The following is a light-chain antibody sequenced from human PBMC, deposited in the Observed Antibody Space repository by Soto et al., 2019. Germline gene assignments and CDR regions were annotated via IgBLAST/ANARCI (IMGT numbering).Light chain of an antibody. V-gene: IGLV2-14*01. CDR3: SSYTTSRTWV. CDR1: SSDVGNYNY. Sequence: QSALTQPASVSGSPRQSITISCTGTSSDVGNYNYVSWYQHHPGKAPKLMIYEVSYRPSGVSVRFSGSKSGNTASLTISGLQAEDEANYYCSSYTTSRTWVFGGGTKLTVL. J-gene: IGLJ3*02. CDR2: EVS.